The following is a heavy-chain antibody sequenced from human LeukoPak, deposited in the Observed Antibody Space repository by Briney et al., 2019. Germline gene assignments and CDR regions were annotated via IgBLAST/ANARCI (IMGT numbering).Heavy chain of an antibody. CDR3: ATAKPKYSSSSGNWFDP. Sequence: ASVKVSCKVSGYTLTELSMHWVRQAPGKGLEWMGGFDPEDGETIYAQKFQGRVTMTEDTSTDTAYMELSSLRSEDTAVYYCATAKPKYSSSSGNWFDPWGQGTLVTVSS. CDR2: FDPEDGET. D-gene: IGHD6-6*01. CDR1: GYTLTELS. V-gene: IGHV1-24*01. J-gene: IGHJ5*02.